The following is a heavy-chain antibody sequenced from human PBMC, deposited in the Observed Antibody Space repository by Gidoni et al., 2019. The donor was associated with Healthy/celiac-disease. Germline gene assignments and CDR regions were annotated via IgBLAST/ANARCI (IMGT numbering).Heavy chain of an antibody. CDR1: CGSISSYS. CDR3: ARGGYYDSSGYYYVGMIFDY. J-gene: IGHJ4*02. D-gene: IGHD3-22*01. Sequence: QVQLQESGPGLVQPPETLSLTCTVPCGSISSYSWSWIRQPPGKGREWIGYIYCSGSTNYNPSPKSRVTISVDTSKNQFSLKLSSVTAADTAVYYCARGGYYDSSGYYYVGMIFDYWGQGTLVTVSS. CDR2: IYCSGST. V-gene: IGHV4-59*01.